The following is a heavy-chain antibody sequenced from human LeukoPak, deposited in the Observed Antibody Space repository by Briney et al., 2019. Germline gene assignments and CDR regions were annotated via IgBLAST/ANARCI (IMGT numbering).Heavy chain of an antibody. CDR1: AFTFSRYG. CDR2: IRYDGSNK. D-gene: IGHD4-17*01. Sequence: RGSLRLSCAASAFTFSRYGMHWVGQAPGKGLEWVAFIRYDGSNKYYADSVKGRFTISRDNSKNTLYLQMNSLRAEDTAVYYCAKEIWPTVTTPGWTYFDYWGQGALVTVSS. CDR3: AKEIWPTVTTPGWTYFDY. V-gene: IGHV3-30*02. J-gene: IGHJ4*02.